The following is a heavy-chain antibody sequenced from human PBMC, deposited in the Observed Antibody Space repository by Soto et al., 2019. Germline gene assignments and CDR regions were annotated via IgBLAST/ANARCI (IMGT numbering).Heavy chain of an antibody. CDR2: ISYDGSNK. CDR3: AHDPYAGYSGGWYTGDY. J-gene: IGHJ4*02. D-gene: IGHD6-19*01. V-gene: IGHV3-30*18. Sequence: QVQLVESGGGVVQPGRSLRLSCAASGFTFSSYGMHWVRQAPGKGLEWVAVISYDGSNKYYADSVKGRFTISRDNSKNTQDLQMHSLRAEDTAVYYCAHDPYAGYSGGWYTGDYWGQGTLVTVSS. CDR1: GFTFSSYG.